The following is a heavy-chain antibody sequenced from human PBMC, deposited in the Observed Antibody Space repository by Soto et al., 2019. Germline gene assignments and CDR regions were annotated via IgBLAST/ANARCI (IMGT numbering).Heavy chain of an antibody. CDR2: ISGSGGST. V-gene: IGHV3-23*01. D-gene: IGHD6-13*01. J-gene: IGHJ6*02. CDR3: AKSRSSSWYYYYGMDV. Sequence: GSLRLSCAASGFTFSSYAMSWVRQAPGKGLEWVSAISGSGGSTYYADSVKGRFTISRDNSKNTLYLQMNSLRAEDTAVYYCAKSRSSSWYYYYGMDVWGQGTTVTVSS. CDR1: GFTFSSYA.